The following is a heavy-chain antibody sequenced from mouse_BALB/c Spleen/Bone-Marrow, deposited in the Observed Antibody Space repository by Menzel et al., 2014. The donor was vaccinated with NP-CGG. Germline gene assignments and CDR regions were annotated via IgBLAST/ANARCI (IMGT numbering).Heavy chain of an antibody. CDR1: GFTFSSYG. V-gene: IGHV5-6-3*01. CDR2: INNNGGST. Sequence: VQLKESGGGLVQPGGSLKLSCVASGFTFSSYGMSWVRQTPDKRLELVATINNNGGSTYYPDYVKGQFTISRDNAKNTLYLQMSSLKSEDTAMYYCARVYGWYFDVWGAGTTVTVSS. J-gene: IGHJ1*01. D-gene: IGHD1-1*01. CDR3: ARVYGWYFDV.